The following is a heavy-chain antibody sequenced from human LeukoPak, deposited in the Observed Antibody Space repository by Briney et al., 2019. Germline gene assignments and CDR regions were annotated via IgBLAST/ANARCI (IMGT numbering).Heavy chain of an antibody. J-gene: IGHJ4*02. CDR3: ARDTKN. CDR1: GFTFGSNY. D-gene: IGHD1-1*01. Sequence: PGGSLRLSCAASGFTFGSNYMSWVRQAPGKGLEWVPIIYIGGSTYYADSVKGRFTISRDNSKNTLYLQMNSLRAEDTAMYYCARDTKNWGQGTLVTASS. CDR2: IYIGGST. V-gene: IGHV3-53*01.